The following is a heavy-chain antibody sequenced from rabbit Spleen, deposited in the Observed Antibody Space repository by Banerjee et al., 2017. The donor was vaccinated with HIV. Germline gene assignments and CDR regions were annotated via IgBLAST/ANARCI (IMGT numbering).Heavy chain of an antibody. D-gene: IGHD1-1*01. Sequence: QSLEESGGDLVKPGGTLTLTCTASGFDFINGYVMCWVRQAPGKGLEWIGCINSFTGKSVYATWATGRFTISKASWTTVTLQMTSLTAADTANYFCARDLPGVIGWNFNLWGPGTLVTVS. CDR2: INSFTGKS. CDR3: ARDLPGVIGWNFNL. J-gene: IGHJ4*01. V-gene: IGHV1S40*01. CDR1: GFDFINGYV.